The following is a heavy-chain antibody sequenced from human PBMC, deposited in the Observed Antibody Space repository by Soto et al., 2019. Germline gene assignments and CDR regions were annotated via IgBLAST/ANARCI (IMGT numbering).Heavy chain of an antibody. Sequence: QVQLQESGPGLVKPSETLSLTCTVSGGSINYQFWSWIRQPPGKGLEWIAYISYTGSTEYNPSLKSRVTISVDTSKNQFSLKLTSVTAADTAVYYCARLADTNHYYLNWFDPWGQGTLVTVSS. CDR2: ISYTGST. CDR3: ARLADTNHYYLNWFDP. J-gene: IGHJ5*02. CDR1: GGSINYQF. D-gene: IGHD2-8*01. V-gene: IGHV4-59*08.